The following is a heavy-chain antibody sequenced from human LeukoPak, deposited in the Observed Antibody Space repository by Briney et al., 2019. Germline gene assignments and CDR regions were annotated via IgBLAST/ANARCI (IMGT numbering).Heavy chain of an antibody. CDR2: IYYSGST. CDR1: GGSISSSSYY. D-gene: IGHD3-22*01. Sequence: PSETLSLTCTVSGGSISSSSYYWGWIRQPPGKGLEWIGSIYYSGSTYYNPSLKSRVTMSVDTSKNQFSLKLSSVTAADTAVYYCARGKNYYDSSGYYYHYYYYYMDVWGKGTTVTVSS. V-gene: IGHV4-39*07. CDR3: ARGKNYYDSSGYYYHYYYYYMDV. J-gene: IGHJ6*03.